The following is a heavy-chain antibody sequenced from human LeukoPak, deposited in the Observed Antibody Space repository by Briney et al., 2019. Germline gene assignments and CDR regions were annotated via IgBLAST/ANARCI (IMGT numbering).Heavy chain of an antibody. CDR2: IYSGGST. D-gene: IGHD5-24*01. V-gene: IGHV3-66*01. J-gene: IGHJ4*02. CDR1: GFTVSSKY. CDR3: ARESSGWLQLFDH. Sequence: GGSLTLSCAASGFTVSSKYMSWVRQAPGKGLEWVSVIYSGGSTYYADSVKGRFTISRDNSKNTVYLQMNSLRAEDTAVYYCARESSGWLQLFDHWGQGTLVTVPS.